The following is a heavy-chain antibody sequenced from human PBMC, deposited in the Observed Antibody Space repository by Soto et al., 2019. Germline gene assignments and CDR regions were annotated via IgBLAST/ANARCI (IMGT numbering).Heavy chain of an antibody. Sequence: QVQLQESGPGLVKPSETLSLTCTVSGGSISSYDWSWIRQPPGKGLEWIGYIYYSGSTNYNPSLKSRVTISVDTSKNQFSLKLSSVTAADTAVYYCALLSKNPSKRTGGSSPYYWGQGTLVTVSS. CDR3: ALLSKNPSKRTGGSSPYY. CDR2: IYYSGST. J-gene: IGHJ4*02. V-gene: IGHV4-59*01. CDR1: GGSISSYD. D-gene: IGHD6-13*01.